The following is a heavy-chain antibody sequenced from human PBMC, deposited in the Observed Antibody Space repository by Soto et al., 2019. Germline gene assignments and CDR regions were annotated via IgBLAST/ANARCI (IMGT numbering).Heavy chain of an antibody. D-gene: IGHD6-13*01. CDR2: ISYDGSNK. J-gene: IGHJ4*02. V-gene: IGHV3-30*18. CDR3: AKDGGQQLALEY. CDR1: GFTFSSYG. Sequence: GGSLRLSCAASGFTFSSYGMHWVRQAPGKGLEWVAVISYDGSNKYYADSVKGRFTISRDNSKNTLYLQMNSLRAEDTAVYYCAKDGGQQLALEYWGQGTLVTVSS.